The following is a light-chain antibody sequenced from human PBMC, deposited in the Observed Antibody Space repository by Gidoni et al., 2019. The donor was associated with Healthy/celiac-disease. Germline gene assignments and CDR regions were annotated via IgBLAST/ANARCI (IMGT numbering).Light chain of an antibody. V-gene: IGKV1-39*01. CDR1: QSISSY. J-gene: IGKJ2*01. CDR3: QQSYSTPYT. Sequence: DIQMTQSPSSLYASVGVRVTITCRASQSISSYLNWYQQKPGKAPKLLIYDASSLQSGVPSRFSGSGSGTDFTLTISSLQPEDFATYYCQQSYSTPYTFGQGTKLEIK. CDR2: DAS.